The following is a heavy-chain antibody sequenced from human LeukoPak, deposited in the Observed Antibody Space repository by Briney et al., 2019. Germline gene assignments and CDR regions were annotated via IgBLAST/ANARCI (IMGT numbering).Heavy chain of an antibody. CDR1: GYRFTSYW. V-gene: IGHV5-10-1*01. CDR3: ARPRGYSYGPPYY. CDR2: IVPSDSST. D-gene: IGHD5-18*01. J-gene: IGHJ4*02. Sequence: GESLKTPCKGPGYRFTSYWSSWSRRMPGKGWKWMGMIVPSDSSTNYSLSVQGNVTISADKSISTAYLQWSSLKASDTAMYYCARPRGYSYGPPYYWGQGTLVSVSS.